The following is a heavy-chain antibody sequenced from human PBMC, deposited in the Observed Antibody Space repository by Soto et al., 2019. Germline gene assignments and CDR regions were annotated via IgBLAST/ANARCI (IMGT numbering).Heavy chain of an antibody. CDR2: SIPIQGRA. CDR1: GGSFISYI. J-gene: IGHJ6*03. Sequence: QVQLVQSGAEVRKPGSSVKVPCEASGGSFISYIFTWVRQAPGQGLEWMGRSIPIQGRADYALKFQDRVTITADRSTQTVYMELRSLRPEDTALYYCAKSLVFVDHAYMDVWGKGTTGTVSS. CDR3: AKSLVFVDHAYMDV. D-gene: IGHD2-21*01. V-gene: IGHV1-69*02.